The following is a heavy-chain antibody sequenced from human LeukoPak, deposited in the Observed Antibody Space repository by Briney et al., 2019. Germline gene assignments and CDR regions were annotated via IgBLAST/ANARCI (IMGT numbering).Heavy chain of an antibody. CDR1: GFTFSSYE. J-gene: IGHJ3*02. CDR3: ARDPAGDAFDI. Sequence: GGSVRLSCAASGFTFSSYEMNWVRQAPGKGLEWVSYISSNGSTIYYADSVKGRFTISRDNAKNSLYLQMNSLRAEDTAVYYCARDPAGDAFDIWGQGAMATDSS. V-gene: IGHV3-48*03. CDR2: ISSNGSTI. D-gene: IGHD6-13*01.